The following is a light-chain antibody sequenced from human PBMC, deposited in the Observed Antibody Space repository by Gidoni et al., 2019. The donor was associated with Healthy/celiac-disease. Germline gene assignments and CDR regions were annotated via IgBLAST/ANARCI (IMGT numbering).Light chain of an antibody. CDR1: QSISSW. CDR3: QQYNRYPLT. J-gene: IGKJ4*01. V-gene: IGKV1-5*03. CDR2: KAS. Sequence: DIQLTQSPSTLSASVGDRVTITCRASQSISSWLAWYQQKPGKAPKLLIYKASSLESGVPSRFSGSGSWTEFTLTISSLQPDYFATYYFQQYNRYPLTFXGXTKVEIK.